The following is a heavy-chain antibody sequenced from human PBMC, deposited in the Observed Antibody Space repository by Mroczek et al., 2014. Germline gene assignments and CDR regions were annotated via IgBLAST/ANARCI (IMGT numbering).Heavy chain of an antibody. J-gene: IGHJ2*01. CDR3: ARSPFPDSSGYYLGWYFDL. CDR2: IYYSGST. Sequence: QVQLQQWGPGLVKPSETLSLTCTVSGGSISSYYWSWIRQPPGKGLEWIGYIYYSGSTNYNPSLKSRVTISVDTSKNQFSLKLSSVTAADTAVYYCARSPFPDSSGYYLGWYFDLWGRGTLVTVSS. D-gene: IGHD3-22*01. CDR1: GGSISSYY. V-gene: IGHV4-59*01.